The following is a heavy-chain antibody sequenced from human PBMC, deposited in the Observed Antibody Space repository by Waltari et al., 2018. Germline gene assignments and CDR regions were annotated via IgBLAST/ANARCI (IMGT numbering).Heavy chain of an antibody. J-gene: IGHJ4*02. V-gene: IGHV3-23*04. Sequence: EVQLVESGGGLVQPGGSLRLSCAASGFTFNNYVMNWVRQAPGKGLEWVSAVSGSGGKIYYADAVKGRFTISRDNSKSTLYLQMSSLRAEDTAVYYCAKDRGSFIPYYFDYWGQGTLVTVSS. CDR3: AKDRGSFIPYYFDY. CDR1: GFTFNNYV. CDR2: VSGSGGKI. D-gene: IGHD1-26*01.